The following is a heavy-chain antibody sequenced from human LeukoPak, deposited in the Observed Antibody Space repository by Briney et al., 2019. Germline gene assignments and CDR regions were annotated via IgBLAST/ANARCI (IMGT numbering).Heavy chain of an antibody. CDR3: ARDPLDISRWANAFDI. CDR1: GFTFNAYG. CDR2: IQYDGSNQ. V-gene: IGHV3-30*02. Sequence: PGGSLRLSCAAPGFTFNAYGMHWVRQAPGKGLEWVAYIQYDGSNQQYADSVKGRFTISRDNSKNTLHLQMNGLRAEDTAVYYCARDPLDISRWANAFDIWGQGTTVIVSS. D-gene: IGHD5-12*01. J-gene: IGHJ3*02.